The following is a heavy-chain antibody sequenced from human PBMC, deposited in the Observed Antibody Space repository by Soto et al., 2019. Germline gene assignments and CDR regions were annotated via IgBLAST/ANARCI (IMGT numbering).Heavy chain of an antibody. CDR1: GFTFSSYS. Sequence: VGSLRLSCAASGFTFSSYSMNWVRQAPGKGLEWVSSISSSSSHIYYADSVKGRFTISRDNAKNSLYLQMNSLRAEDTAVYYCARVIAVANFDYWGQGTLVTVSS. V-gene: IGHV3-21*01. D-gene: IGHD6-19*01. CDR3: ARVIAVANFDY. J-gene: IGHJ4*02. CDR2: ISSSSSHI.